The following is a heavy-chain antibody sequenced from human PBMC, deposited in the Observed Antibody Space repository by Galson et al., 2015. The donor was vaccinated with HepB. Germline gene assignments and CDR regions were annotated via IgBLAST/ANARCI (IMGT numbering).Heavy chain of an antibody. CDR3: ARALGYYDSSGSNRWFDP. CDR1: GGTFSSYA. CDR2: IIPIFGTA. Sequence: SVKVSCKASGGTFSSYAISWVRQAPGQGLEWMGGIIPIFGTANYAQKFQGRVTITADESTSTAYMELSSLRSEDTAVNYCARALGYYDSSGSNRWFDPWGQGTLVTVSS. J-gene: IGHJ5*02. D-gene: IGHD3-22*01. V-gene: IGHV1-69*13.